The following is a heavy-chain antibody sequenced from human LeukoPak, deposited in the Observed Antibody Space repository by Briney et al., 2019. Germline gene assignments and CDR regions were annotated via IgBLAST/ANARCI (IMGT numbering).Heavy chain of an antibody. CDR1: GDTVSSNTAG. J-gene: IGHJ3*01. CDR2: TYYRSRRYI. Sequence: SQTLSLNCAISGDTVSSNTAGWSWIRQSPSRCLEWLGRTYYRSRRYIDYAESVKSRIIINTETAKNHLSLPLNSVTPDHTVSYYCARGGLVRGSINSMIAFDVWGQGIMVTVSS. D-gene: IGHD3-10*01. V-gene: IGHV6-1*01. CDR3: ARGGLVRGSINSMIAFDV.